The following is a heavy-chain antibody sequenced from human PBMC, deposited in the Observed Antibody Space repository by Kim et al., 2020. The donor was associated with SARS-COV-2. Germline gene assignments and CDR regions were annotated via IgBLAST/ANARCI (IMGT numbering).Heavy chain of an antibody. CDR1: GFTFSSYS. D-gene: IGHD5-12*01. V-gene: IGHV3-21*01. CDR2: ISSSSSYI. Sequence: GGSLRLSCAASGFTFSSYSMNWVRQAPGKGLEWVSSISSSSSYIYYADSVKGRFTISRDNAKNSLYLQMNSLRAEDTAVYYCARFYLNVDIVATMEFYYYYMDVWGKGTTVTVSS. J-gene: IGHJ6*03. CDR3: ARFYLNVDIVATMEFYYYYMDV.